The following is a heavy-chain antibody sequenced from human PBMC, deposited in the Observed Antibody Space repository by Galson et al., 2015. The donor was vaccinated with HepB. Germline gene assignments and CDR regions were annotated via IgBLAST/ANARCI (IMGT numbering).Heavy chain of an antibody. CDR3: ARGGAHYDSSGYYDPYYYYYYGMDV. J-gene: IGHJ6*02. D-gene: IGHD3-22*01. V-gene: IGHV1-69*13. Sequence: SVKVSCKASGGTFSNSAISWVRQAPGQGLEWMGGIIPMFGTANYAQKFQGRVAISADEFTSTAYMELRSLRSEDTAVYYCARGGAHYDSSGYYDPYYYYYYGMDVWGQGTSVTVSS. CDR1: GGTFSNSA. CDR2: IIPMFGTA.